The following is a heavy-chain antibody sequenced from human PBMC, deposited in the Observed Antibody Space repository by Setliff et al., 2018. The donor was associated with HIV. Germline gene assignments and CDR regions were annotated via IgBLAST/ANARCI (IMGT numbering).Heavy chain of an antibody. CDR1: GFTFSDME. CDR3: ARNQGTSFGHGFDY. J-gene: IGHJ4*02. V-gene: IGHV3-72*01. CDR2: SKNKLNSFTT. D-gene: IGHD2-2*01. Sequence: GGSLRLSCGASGFTFSDMEMNWVRQAPGKGLEWVGRSKNKLNSFTTEYAASVKGRFTISKDDSKNSLYLQMNSLKTEDTAVYYCARNQGTSFGHGFDYWGQGHLVTVSS.